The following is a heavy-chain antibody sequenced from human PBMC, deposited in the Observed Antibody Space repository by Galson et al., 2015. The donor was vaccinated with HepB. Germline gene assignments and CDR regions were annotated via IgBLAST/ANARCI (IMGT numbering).Heavy chain of an antibody. J-gene: IGHJ4*02. Sequence: SLRLSCAASGFTFSDYYMSRIRQAPGKGLEWVSYISSSGSTIYYADSVKGRFTISRDNAKNSLYLQMNSLRAEDTAVYYCARDGDYYDSSGPFFDYWGQGTLVTVSS. CDR3: ARDGDYYDSSGPFFDY. CDR2: ISSSGSTI. D-gene: IGHD3-22*01. CDR1: GFTFSDYY. V-gene: IGHV3-11*01.